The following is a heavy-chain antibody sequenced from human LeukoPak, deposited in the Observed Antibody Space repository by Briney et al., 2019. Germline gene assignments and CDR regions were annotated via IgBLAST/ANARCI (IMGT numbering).Heavy chain of an antibody. CDR3: ARRPLRFGEDYFDD. CDR2: TNHSEST. CDR1: GGSFSAYY. J-gene: IGHJ4*02. D-gene: IGHD3-10*01. V-gene: IGHV4-34*01. Sequence: PSETLSLTCAVYGGSFSAYYWSWIRQAPGKGLEWIGETNHSESTNYNPSLKSRVTISLDTSKKQFSLKLRSVTAADTAVYYCARRPLRFGEDYFDDWGQGTLVTVSS.